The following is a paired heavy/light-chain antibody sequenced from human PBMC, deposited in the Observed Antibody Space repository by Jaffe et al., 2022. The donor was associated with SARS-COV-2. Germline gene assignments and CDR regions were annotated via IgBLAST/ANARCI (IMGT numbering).Heavy chain of an antibody. D-gene: IGHD6-6*01. CDR2: IKKDGSDE. CDR3: ARVLLSHISSPFDY. V-gene: IGHV3-7*03. Sequence: EVQLVESGGGLVQPGGSLRLSCAASAFTFSGYCMAWVRQAPGKGLEWVANIKKDGSDEYYVESVKGRFTISRDNAKNSLYLQMSSLRAEDTAVYYCARVLLSHISSPFDYWGQGTLVTVSS. J-gene: IGHJ4*02. CDR1: AFTFSGYC.
Light chain of an antibody. J-gene: IGKJ4*01. Sequence: EIVLTQSPATLSLSPGERATLSCRASQGVTTYLAWYQQKPGQAPRLLIYDASNRATGIPARFSGSGSGTDFTLTISSLEPEDFAVYYCQQRNNWPLTFGGGTKVEIK. V-gene: IGKV3-11*01. CDR1: QGVTTY. CDR3: QQRNNWPLT. CDR2: DAS.